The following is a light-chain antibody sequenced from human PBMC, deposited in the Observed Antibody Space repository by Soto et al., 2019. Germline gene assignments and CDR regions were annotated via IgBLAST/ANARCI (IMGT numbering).Light chain of an antibody. CDR3: QQRSNWQGAT. CDR1: QSISGT. J-gene: IGKJ4*01. V-gene: IGKV3D-20*02. CDR2: GAS. Sequence: EIVMTQSPATLSVSPGGRATLSCRASQSISGTLAWYQQKRGQAPRLLIYGASSRATGIPDRFSGSGSGTDFTLTISRLEPEDFAVYYCQQRSNWQGATFGGGTKVDIK.